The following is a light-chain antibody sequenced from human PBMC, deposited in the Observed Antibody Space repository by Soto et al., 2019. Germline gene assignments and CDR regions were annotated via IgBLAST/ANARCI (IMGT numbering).Light chain of an antibody. V-gene: IGKV3-20*01. CDR1: QRVSSSY. CDR2: GAS. Sequence: DIVVTQSPGTLSLSPGERATLSCRASQRVSSSYLTWYQHKPGQAPMVLIHGASNRATGIPDSFSVSGSGTDFTLTISRLEPKDSGVYYCQHQGFGQGTKVDIK. CDR3: QHQG. J-gene: IGKJ1*01.